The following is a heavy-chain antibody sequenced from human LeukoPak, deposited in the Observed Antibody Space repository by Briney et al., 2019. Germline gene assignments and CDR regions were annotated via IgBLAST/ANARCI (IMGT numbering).Heavy chain of an antibody. D-gene: IGHD2-2*01. CDR2: ISSSGSTI. V-gene: IGHV3-11*01. J-gene: IGHJ6*02. Sequence: PGGSLRLSCAASGFTFSDYYMSWIRQAPGKGLGWVSYISSSGSTIYYADSVKGRFTISRNNAKNSLYLQMNSLRAEDTAVYYCARDRYCSSTSCYDTYSIYYYGMDVWGQGTTVTVSS. CDR3: ARDRYCSSTSCYDTYSIYYYGMDV. CDR1: GFTFSDYY.